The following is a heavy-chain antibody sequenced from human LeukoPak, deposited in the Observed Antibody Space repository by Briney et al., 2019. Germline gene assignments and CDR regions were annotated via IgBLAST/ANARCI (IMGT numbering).Heavy chain of an antibody. CDR2: IWPDDSDK. V-gene: IGHV5-51*01. CDR1: GYSFTSYW. J-gene: IGHJ4*02. D-gene: IGHD5-24*01. Sequence: GESLKISCKGSGYSFTSYWIGWVRQVPGKGLEWMGLIWPDDSDKRYSPSFQGQVTISTDKSISTAYLQWSSLKASDTAMYYCARQGKDGYRVVDYWGQGSLVTVSS. CDR3: ARQGKDGYRVVDY.